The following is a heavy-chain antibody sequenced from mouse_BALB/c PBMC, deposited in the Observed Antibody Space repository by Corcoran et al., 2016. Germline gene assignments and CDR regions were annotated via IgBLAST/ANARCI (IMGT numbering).Heavy chain of an antibody. Sequence: QIQLVQSGPELKKPGETVKISCKASGYTFTNYGMNWVKQAPGKGLKWMGWINTYTGEPTYADDFKGRFAFSLETSASTAYLQINNLKNEDTATYFCARRYGELGPDYWGQGTTLTVSS. J-gene: IGHJ2*01. CDR3: ARRYGELGPDY. CDR2: INTYTGEP. D-gene: IGHD1-1*01. CDR1: GYTFTNYG. V-gene: IGHV9-3-1*01.